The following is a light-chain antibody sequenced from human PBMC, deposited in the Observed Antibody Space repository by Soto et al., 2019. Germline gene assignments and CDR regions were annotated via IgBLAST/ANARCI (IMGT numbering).Light chain of an antibody. CDR2: QAS. V-gene: IGKV1-5*03. CDR3: QPSTTYWK. J-gene: IGKJ1*01. CDR1: QSISSW. Sequence: DIQMTQSPSTLSASVGDRVTITCRASQSISSWLAWYQHKPGEAPKLLISQASILESGVPPRFSGSGSGTEFTLTSTSLQPEDFTTYFCQPSTTYWKCGQGTKVDIK.